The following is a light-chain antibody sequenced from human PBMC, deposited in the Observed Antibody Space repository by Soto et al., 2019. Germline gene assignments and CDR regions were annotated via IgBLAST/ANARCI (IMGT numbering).Light chain of an antibody. CDR3: QQYNNWWT. Sequence: EIVMTQSPATLSVSPGERVTLSCRASQSVSSSLAWYQQKPGQAPRLLIYGASTRAIDIPARFSGSGSETEFTLNISSLQSEDFAVYYCQQYNNWWTFGQGTKVEIK. CDR1: QSVSSS. CDR2: GAS. V-gene: IGKV3-15*01. J-gene: IGKJ1*01.